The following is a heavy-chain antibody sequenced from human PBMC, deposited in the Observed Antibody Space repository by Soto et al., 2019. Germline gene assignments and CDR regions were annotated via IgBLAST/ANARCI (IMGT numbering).Heavy chain of an antibody. J-gene: IGHJ4*02. D-gene: IGHD3-10*01. CDR1: GGTFNTYA. V-gene: IGHV1-69*19. Sequence: QVQLVQSGAEMKKPGSSVKVSCQSSGGTFNTYAMNWVRQAPGQGPEWLGAISPMFGAANYAPKFQGRVTITADESTGTSYMQLISLPSEDTALYFCAREVQVHTPAFVYWGQGTLVTVSS. CDR3: AREVQVHTPAFVY. CDR2: ISPMFGAA.